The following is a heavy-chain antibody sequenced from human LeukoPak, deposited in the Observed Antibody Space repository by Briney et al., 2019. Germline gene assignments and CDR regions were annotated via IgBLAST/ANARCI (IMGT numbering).Heavy chain of an antibody. V-gene: IGHV3-74*01. J-gene: IGHJ4*02. D-gene: IGHD3-16*01. CDR3: ARSSFPYYFDY. CDR1: GFTFHSYW. CDR2: INNDGGST. Sequence: GGSLRLACAASGFTFHSYWMHSVRQAAGKGLVWVSRINNDGGSTTYADSVKGRFTISTDNAKNTLYLHMNSVRAEDTAVYYCARSSFPYYFDYWGQGTLVTVSS.